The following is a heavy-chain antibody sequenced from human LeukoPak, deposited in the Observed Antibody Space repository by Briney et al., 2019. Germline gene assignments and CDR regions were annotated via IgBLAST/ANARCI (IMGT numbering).Heavy chain of an antibody. CDR3: ARTMAGTHYFDY. Sequence: PGGSLRLSCAASGFTFSSYSMNWVRQAPGKGLEWVSSISSSSSYIYYADSVKGRFTISRDNAKNSLYLQMNSLRAEDTAVYYCARTMAGTHYFDYWGQGTLVTVSS. J-gene: IGHJ4*02. D-gene: IGHD6-19*01. V-gene: IGHV3-21*01. CDR2: ISSSSSYI. CDR1: GFTFSSYS.